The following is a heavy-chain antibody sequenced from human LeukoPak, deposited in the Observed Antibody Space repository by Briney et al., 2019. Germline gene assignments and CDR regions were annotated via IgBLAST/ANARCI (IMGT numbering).Heavy chain of an antibody. D-gene: IGHD6-13*01. CDR3: ARDTRSSSWTEVDY. J-gene: IGHJ4*02. Sequence: GGSLRLSCAASGFTFSSYSMYWVRQAPGKGLEYVSAINSDGGSTYYADSVKGRFTISRDNSKNTLYLQMGSLRAEDMAVYYCARDTRSSSWTEVDYWGQGTLVTVSS. CDR2: INSDGGST. V-gene: IGHV3-64*02. CDR1: GFTFSSYS.